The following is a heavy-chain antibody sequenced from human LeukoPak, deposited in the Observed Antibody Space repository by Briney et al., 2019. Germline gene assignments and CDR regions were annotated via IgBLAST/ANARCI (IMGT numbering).Heavy chain of an antibody. Sequence: SETLSLTCTVSGGSITSSSYHWNWIRQPAGKGLEWIGRIYLSGTTHYNPSLKSRVTMSVDTSKNHFSLKLTSVTAADTAVYYCADDYGDWGQGTLVTVSS. CDR3: ADDYGD. CDR1: GGSITSSSYH. CDR2: IYLSGTT. D-gene: IGHD4-17*01. J-gene: IGHJ4*02. V-gene: IGHV4-61*02.